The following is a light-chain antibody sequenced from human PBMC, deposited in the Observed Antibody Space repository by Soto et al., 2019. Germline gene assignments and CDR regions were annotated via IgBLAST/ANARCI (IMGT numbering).Light chain of an antibody. J-gene: IGKJ2*01. CDR3: QQYYSYPPT. CDR1: QGISSY. Sequence: ALRMTQSPSSFSASTGDRVTITCRASQGISSYLAWYQQKPGKAPELLIYAASTLQSGVPSRFSGSGSGTDFTLTISCLQSEDFATYYCQQYYSYPPTFGQGTKLEIK. V-gene: IGKV1-8*01. CDR2: AAS.